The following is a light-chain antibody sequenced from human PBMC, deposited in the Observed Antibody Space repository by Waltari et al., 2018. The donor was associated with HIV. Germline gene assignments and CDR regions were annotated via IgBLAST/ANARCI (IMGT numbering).Light chain of an antibody. CDR2: QDD. CDR1: ELGDKY. J-gene: IGLJ2*01. Sequence: SYEVTQPPSVAVSPGQTASITCSGYELGDKYTCWYPQKPGQSPLLVIYQDDKRPSGIPARFSASSSGHTATLTISGTLPMDEADYYCQAWGSTTSGVFGRGTKLTVL. V-gene: IGLV3-1*01. CDR3: QAWGSTTSGV.